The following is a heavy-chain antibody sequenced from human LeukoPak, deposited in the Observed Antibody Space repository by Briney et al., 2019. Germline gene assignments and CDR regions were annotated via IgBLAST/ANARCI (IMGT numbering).Heavy chain of an antibody. Sequence: SETLSLTCAVYGGSFSGYYWSWIRQPPGKGLEWIGEINHSGSTNYNPSLKSRVTISVDTSRNQFSLKLSSVTAADTAVYYCARDRREYSSSSGAAFDYWGQGTLVTVSS. CDR2: INHSGST. V-gene: IGHV4-34*01. J-gene: IGHJ4*02. CDR3: ARDRREYSSSSGAAFDY. D-gene: IGHD6-6*01. CDR1: GGSFSGYY.